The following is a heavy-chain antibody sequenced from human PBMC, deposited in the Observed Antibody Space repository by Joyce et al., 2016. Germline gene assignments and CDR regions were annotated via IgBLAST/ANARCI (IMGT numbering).Heavy chain of an antibody. Sequence: QLQMQESGPGLVKPSETLSLTCTVSGGSVSSGYYYWGWIRQPPGKGLEWIGRVGYSGSIYYSPSLKSRLTMSVETSKNHFSLKLSSVTAADTAVYYCARRRGGHGDGFDLWGQGTMVIVSS. CDR2: VGYSGSI. CDR1: GGSVSSGYYY. CDR3: ARRRGGHGDGFDL. J-gene: IGHJ3*01. V-gene: IGHV4-39*07. D-gene: IGHD5-12*01.